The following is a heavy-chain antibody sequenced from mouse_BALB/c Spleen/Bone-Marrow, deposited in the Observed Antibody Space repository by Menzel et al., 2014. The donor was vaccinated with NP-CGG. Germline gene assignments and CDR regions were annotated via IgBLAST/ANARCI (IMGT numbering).Heavy chain of an antibody. V-gene: IGHV1-52*01. CDR2: IDPYDSET. CDR1: GCTFTSYW. Sequence: VQLQQSGAELVRPGASVRLSCKASGCTFTSYWMNWVKQRPEQGLEWIGRIDPYDSETHYNQKFKDKAILTVDKSSSTAYMQLSSLTSEDSAVYYCARSGYRYDVCFAYWGQGTLVTVSA. D-gene: IGHD2-14*01. CDR3: ARSGYRYDVCFAY. J-gene: IGHJ3*01.